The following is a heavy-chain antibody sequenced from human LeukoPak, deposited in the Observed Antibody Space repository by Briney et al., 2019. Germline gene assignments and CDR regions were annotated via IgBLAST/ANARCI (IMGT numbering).Heavy chain of an antibody. CDR1: GFTVHSNY. Sequence: GGSLRLSCAASGFTVHSNYMSWVRQAPGKGLEWVSVIDRSGVTHYADYVKGRFTISRDNSKKTLYLQMNSLRAEDTAVYYCAKGPVVTFDIWGQGTMVTVSS. D-gene: IGHD2-15*01. CDR3: AKGPVVTFDI. J-gene: IGHJ3*02. V-gene: IGHV3-53*01. CDR2: IDRSGVT.